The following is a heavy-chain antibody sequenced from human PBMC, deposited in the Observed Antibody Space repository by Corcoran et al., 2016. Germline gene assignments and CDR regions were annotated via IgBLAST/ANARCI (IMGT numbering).Heavy chain of an antibody. CDR2: ISSSSSTI. CDR3: ARGSAHGDFWSGYYISEFAY. D-gene: IGHD3-3*01. V-gene: IGHV3-48*04. Sequence: EVQLVESGGGLVQPGGSLRLSCAASGFTFSSYSMNWVRQAPGKGLEWVSYISSSSSTIYYADSVKGRFTISRDNAKNSLYLQMNSLRAEDTAVYYCARGSAHGDFWSGYYISEFAYWGQGTLVTVSS. CDR1: GFTFSSYS. J-gene: IGHJ4*02.